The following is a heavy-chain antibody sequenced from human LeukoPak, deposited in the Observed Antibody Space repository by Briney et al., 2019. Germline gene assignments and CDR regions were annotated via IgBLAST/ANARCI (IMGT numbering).Heavy chain of an antibody. Sequence: ASVKVSCKASGYSFTAHYIHWLRQAPGHGLEWMGWINPNSRDTNFAQKFQGRVTVTGDTSINTAYMELSSLRSDDTAVYYCARDLGFNPIFGVVTHRGGDYWGQGTLVTVSS. J-gene: IGHJ4*02. V-gene: IGHV1-2*02. CDR1: GYSFTAHY. D-gene: IGHD3-3*01. CDR2: INPNSRDT. CDR3: ARDLGFNPIFGVVTHRGGDY.